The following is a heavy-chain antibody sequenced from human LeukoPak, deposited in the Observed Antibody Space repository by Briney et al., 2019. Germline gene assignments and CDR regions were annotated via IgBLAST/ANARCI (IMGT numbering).Heavy chain of an antibody. CDR3: ATRYCNCGSCYLI. CDR1: GYSFANYW. V-gene: IGHV5-51*01. J-gene: IGHJ4*02. Sequence: GKPLKISCKGSGYSFANYWIGWVRQMRGKGLEWMGIIYPYDSDTRYSPSLKGQVTISADKSITSAYLQWSSLKASDSAMYYCATRYCNCGSCYLIWGQGTLVTVSS. CDR2: IYPYDSDT. D-gene: IGHD2-15*01.